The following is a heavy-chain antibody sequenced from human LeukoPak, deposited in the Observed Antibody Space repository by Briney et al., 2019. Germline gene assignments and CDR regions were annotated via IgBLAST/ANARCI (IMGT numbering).Heavy chain of an antibody. CDR2: ISAYNGNT. V-gene: IGHV1-18*01. Sequence: ASVKVSCKASGYTFTSYGISWVRQAPGQGLEWMGWISAYNGNTNYAQKLQGRVTMTTDTSTSTAYMELRSLRSDDTAVYYCARCPDLFYYYDSSGYWFVPWGQGTLVTVSS. CDR3: ARCPDLFYYYDSSGYWFVP. D-gene: IGHD3-22*01. J-gene: IGHJ5*02. CDR1: GYTFTSYG.